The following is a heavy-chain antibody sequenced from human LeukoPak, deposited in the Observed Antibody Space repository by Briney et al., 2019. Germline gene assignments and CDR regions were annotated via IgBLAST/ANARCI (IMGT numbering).Heavy chain of an antibody. Sequence: GGSLRLSCAASGFTFSSYWMSWVRQAPGKGLEWVANIKQDGSEKYYVDSVKGRFTISRDNAKNSLYLQMNSLRAEDTAVYYCAKDLKLGYCTNGVCSLFDYWGQGTLVTVSS. CDR3: AKDLKLGYCTNGVCSLFDY. CDR2: IKQDGSEK. J-gene: IGHJ4*02. CDR1: GFTFSSYW. V-gene: IGHV3-7*01. D-gene: IGHD2-8*01.